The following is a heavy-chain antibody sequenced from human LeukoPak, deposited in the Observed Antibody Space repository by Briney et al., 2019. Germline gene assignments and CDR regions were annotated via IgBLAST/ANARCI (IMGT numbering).Heavy chain of an antibody. Sequence: SETLSLTCTVSGGSVSSGSYYWSWIRQPPGKGLEWIGYIYYSGSTNYNPSLKSRVTISVDTSKNQFSLKLRSVTAADTAVYCCARDPPYDSSGYYPTWGQGTLVTVSS. J-gene: IGHJ5*02. CDR1: GGSVSSGSYY. D-gene: IGHD3-22*01. CDR2: IYYSGST. CDR3: ARDPPYDSSGYYPT. V-gene: IGHV4-61*01.